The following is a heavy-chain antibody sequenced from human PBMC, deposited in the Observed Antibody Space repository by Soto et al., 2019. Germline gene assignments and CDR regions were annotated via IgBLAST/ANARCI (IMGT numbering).Heavy chain of an antibody. Sequence: GGSLRLSCAASDFTFSNYWVTWVRQAPGKGLEWVANIKEDGSEKYYVDSVKGRFTISRDNAKNSLYLQMNSLRAEDTAVYYCERLTPHWGQGTLVTVSS. J-gene: IGHJ4*02. D-gene: IGHD7-27*01. CDR2: IKEDGSEK. V-gene: IGHV3-7*01. CDR1: DFTFSNYW. CDR3: ERLTPH.